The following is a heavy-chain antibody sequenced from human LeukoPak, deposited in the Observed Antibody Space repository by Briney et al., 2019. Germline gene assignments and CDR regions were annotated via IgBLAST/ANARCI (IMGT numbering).Heavy chain of an antibody. D-gene: IGHD6-13*01. Sequence: PGGSLRLSCAASGFTFSSYAMSWVRQAPGKGLEWVAVISYDGSNKYYADSVKGRFTISRDNSKNTLYLQMNSLRAEDTAVYYCARDHPFRVAAAGILDIWGQGTMVTVSS. CDR3: ARDHPFRVAAAGILDI. J-gene: IGHJ3*02. V-gene: IGHV3-30-3*01. CDR1: GFTFSSYA. CDR2: ISYDGSNK.